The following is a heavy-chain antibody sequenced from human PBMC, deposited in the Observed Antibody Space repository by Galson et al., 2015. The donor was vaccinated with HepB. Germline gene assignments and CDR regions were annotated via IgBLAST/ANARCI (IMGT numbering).Heavy chain of an antibody. Sequence: SVKVSCKASGGTFSSYAISWVRQAPGQGLEWMGRIIPILGIANYAQKFQGRVTITADKSTSTAYMELSSLRSEDTAVYYCARAGIVVVPAAIDYYYYGMDVWGQGTTVTVSS. CDR1: GGTFSSYA. CDR3: ARAGIVVVPAAIDYYYYGMDV. V-gene: IGHV1-69*04. J-gene: IGHJ6*02. CDR2: IIPILGIA. D-gene: IGHD2-2*01.